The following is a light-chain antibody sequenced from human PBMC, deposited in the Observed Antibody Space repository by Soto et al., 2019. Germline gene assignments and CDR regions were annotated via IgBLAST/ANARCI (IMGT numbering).Light chain of an antibody. CDR1: QSVLFGSNNY. CDR2: WAS. Sequence: DFVMTQSPDSLAVSLGERATINCKSSQSVLFGSNNYLAWYQQKSGQPPKLLINWASTRESGVPDRFSGSGSGTDFTLTISSLQAEDVAVYYCQRYYGTPLTFGGGTKVEIE. J-gene: IGKJ4*01. CDR3: QRYYGTPLT. V-gene: IGKV4-1*01.